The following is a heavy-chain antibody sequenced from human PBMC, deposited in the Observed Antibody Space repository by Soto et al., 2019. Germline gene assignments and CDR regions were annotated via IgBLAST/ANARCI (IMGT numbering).Heavy chain of an antibody. V-gene: IGHV3-30*18. J-gene: IGHJ4*01. D-gene: IGHD1-26*01. CDR2: MSYDGSNE. CDR3: AKYGSHNFDY. CDR1: GFTFSHYA. Sequence: QVQLVESGGGVVQPGRSLRLSCAASGFTFSHYAMHWVRQAPGKGLEWVALMSYDGSNEYYADSVKGRFTISRDNSKNTLYLQMNSLRDEDTAVYYCAKYGSHNFDYWGHGTLVTVSS.